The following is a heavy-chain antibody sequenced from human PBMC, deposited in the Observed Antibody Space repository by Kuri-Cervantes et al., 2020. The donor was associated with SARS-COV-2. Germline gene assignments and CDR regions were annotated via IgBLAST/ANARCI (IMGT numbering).Heavy chain of an antibody. CDR1: GYSISSSYY. D-gene: IGHD6-19*01. CDR2: IYYSGST. J-gene: IGHJ6*02. CDR3: ARRLREAVAASYYYYYGMDV. V-gene: IGHV4-38-2*01. Sequence: SETLSLTCAVSGYSISSSYYWGWIRQPPGKGLEWIGSIYYSGSTYYNPSLKSRVTISVDTSKNQFSLKLSSVTAADTAAYYCARRLREAVAASYYYYYGMDVWGQGTTVTVSS.